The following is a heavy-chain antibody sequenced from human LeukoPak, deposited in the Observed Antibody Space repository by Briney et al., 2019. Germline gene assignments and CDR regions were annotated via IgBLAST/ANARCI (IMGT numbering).Heavy chain of an antibody. V-gene: IGHV4-34*01. CDR3: ARGRSVVGYCSSTSCYAPGYYYYGMDV. D-gene: IGHD2-2*01. CDR2: INHSGST. J-gene: IGHJ6*02. CDR1: GGSFSGYY. Sequence: PSETLSLTCAVYGGSFSGYYWSWFRQPPGKGLEWIGEINHSGSTNYNPSLKSRVTISVDTSKNQFSLKLSSVTAADTAVYYCARGRSVVGYCSSTSCYAPGYYYYGMDVWGQGTTVTVSS.